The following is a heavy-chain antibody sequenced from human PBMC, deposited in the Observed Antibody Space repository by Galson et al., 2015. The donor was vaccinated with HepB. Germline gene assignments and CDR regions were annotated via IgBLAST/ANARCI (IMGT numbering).Heavy chain of an antibody. J-gene: IGHJ4*02. CDR3: ALGGTWNFFDY. CDR1: GGSISSSSYY. CDR2: IYYSGGT. V-gene: IGHV4-39*01. D-gene: IGHD3-16*01. Sequence: VSGGSISSSSYYWGWIRQPPGKGLEWIGSIYYSGGTYYNPSLKSRLTISVDTSKNQFSLRLSSVTAADTAVYYCALGGTWNFFDYWGQGTLVTVSS.